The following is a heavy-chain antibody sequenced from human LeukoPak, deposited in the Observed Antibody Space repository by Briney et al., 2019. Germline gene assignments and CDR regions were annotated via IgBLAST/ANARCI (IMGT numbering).Heavy chain of an antibody. V-gene: IGHV4-34*01. D-gene: IGHD2-8*01. Sequence: SETLSLTCAVYGGSFSGYYWSWIRQPPGKGLEWIGEINHSGSTNYNPSLKSRVTISVDTSKNQFSLKLSSVTAADTAVYYCASRGTGYCTNGVWSTPPPGGYWGQGTLVTVSS. CDR1: GGSFSGYY. J-gene: IGHJ4*02. CDR2: INHSGST. CDR3: ASRGTGYCTNGVWSTPPPGGY.